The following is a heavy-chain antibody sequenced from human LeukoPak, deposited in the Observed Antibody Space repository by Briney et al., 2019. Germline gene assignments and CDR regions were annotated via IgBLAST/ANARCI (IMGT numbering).Heavy chain of an antibody. D-gene: IGHD5-12*01. Sequence: SETLSHTCAVSGGSISSSNWWSWVRQPPGKGLEWIGEIYHSGSTNYNPSLKSRVTISVDKSKNQFSLKLSSVTAADTAVYYCARGTNIVATIEGFLDYWGQGTLVTVSS. J-gene: IGHJ4*02. CDR3: ARGTNIVATIEGFLDY. V-gene: IGHV4-4*02. CDR1: GGSISSSNW. CDR2: IYHSGST.